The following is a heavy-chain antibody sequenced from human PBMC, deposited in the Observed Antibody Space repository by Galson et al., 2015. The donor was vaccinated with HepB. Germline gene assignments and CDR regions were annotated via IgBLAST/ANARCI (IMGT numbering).Heavy chain of an antibody. CDR1: GFTFSDYY. D-gene: IGHD1-26*01. J-gene: IGHJ3*02. V-gene: IGHV3-11*06. Sequence: SLRLSCAASGFTFSDYYMSWIRQAPGKGLEWVSYITGPSSYSNYADSVKGRFTISRDNAKDSLSLQMNSLRAEDTAVYYCARPRLGRTNAFDIWGQGTLVTVSS. CDR2: ITGPSSYS. CDR3: ARPRLGRTNAFDI.